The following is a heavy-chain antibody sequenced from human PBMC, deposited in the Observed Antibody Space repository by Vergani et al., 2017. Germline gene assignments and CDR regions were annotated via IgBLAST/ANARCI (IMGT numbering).Heavy chain of an antibody. J-gene: IGHJ3*02. Sequence: QVQLQESGPGLVKPSQTLSLTCTVSGGSISSGGYYWSWIRQHPGKGLEWIGYIYYSGSTYYNPSLKSRVTISVDTSKNQFSLKLSSVTAADTALYYCAKKERFLEWLPDDAFDIWGQGTMVTVSS. CDR2: IYYSGST. D-gene: IGHD3-3*01. CDR3: AKKERFLEWLPDDAFDI. CDR1: GGSISSGGYY. V-gene: IGHV4-31*03.